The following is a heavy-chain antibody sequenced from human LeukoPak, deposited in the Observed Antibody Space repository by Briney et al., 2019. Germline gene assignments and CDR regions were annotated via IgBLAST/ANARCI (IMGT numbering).Heavy chain of an antibody. D-gene: IGHD3-16*02. CDR3: ARGPVYDYVWGSYRYDAFDI. V-gene: IGHV4-39*07. CDR2: IFYSGST. CDR1: GGSISTSNYY. Sequence: SETLSLTCTVSGGSISTSNYYWGWIRQPPGKGLEWIGNIFYSGSTYYSPSLRSRVTISLDTSRNQFSLKLNSVTAADTAVYYCARGPVYDYVWGSYRYDAFDIWGQGTMVTVSS. J-gene: IGHJ3*02.